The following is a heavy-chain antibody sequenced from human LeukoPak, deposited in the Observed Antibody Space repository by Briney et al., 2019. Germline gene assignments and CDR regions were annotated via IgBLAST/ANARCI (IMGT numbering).Heavy chain of an antibody. V-gene: IGHV3-7*03. CDR2: INQDGSET. CDR3: ARDRYNWNHDAFDI. J-gene: IGHJ3*02. Sequence: PGGSLRLSCAASGFTFSTYWMSWVRQAPGKGLEWVANINQDGSETYYVDSVKGRFTISRDNAENSLYLQMNTLRAEDTAMYYCARDRYNWNHDAFDIWGQGTMVIVSS. D-gene: IGHD1-1*01. CDR1: GFTFSTYW.